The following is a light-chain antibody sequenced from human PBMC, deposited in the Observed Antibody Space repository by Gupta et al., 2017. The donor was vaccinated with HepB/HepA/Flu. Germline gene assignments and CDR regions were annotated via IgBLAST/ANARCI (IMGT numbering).Light chain of an antibody. CDR3: QQDGRSPWK. J-gene: IGKJ1*01. V-gene: IGKV3-20*01. CDR2: GAS. Sequence: EIELTQSPGTLSLSPGERATLSCRASQSVSSSYLAWYQQKPGQAPSLLIYGASSRATGIPDRFSGSGSGTEFTLTISRLEPEDFAMYYCQQDGRSPWKFGQGTKVEIK. CDR1: QSVSSSY.